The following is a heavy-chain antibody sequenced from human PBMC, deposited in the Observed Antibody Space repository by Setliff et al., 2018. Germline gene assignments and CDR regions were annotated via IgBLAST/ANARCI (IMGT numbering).Heavy chain of an antibody. CDR3: ASIDWGENFYNTDV. J-gene: IGHJ6*03. D-gene: IGHD7-27*01. Sequence: PGGSLRLSCEGSGFSFNNYAISWVRQLPGKRPEWVSSISGSGGRTYYADSVKGRFTISRDNAKNTLYLQMNSLRGEDTAVYFCASIDWGENFYNTDVWGKGTTVTVSS. CDR1: GFSFNNYA. V-gene: IGHV3-23*01. CDR2: ISGSGGRT.